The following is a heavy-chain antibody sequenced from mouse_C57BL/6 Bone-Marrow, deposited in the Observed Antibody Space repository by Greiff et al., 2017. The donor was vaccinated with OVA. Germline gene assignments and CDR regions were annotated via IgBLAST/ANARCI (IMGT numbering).Heavy chain of an antibody. CDR1: GYTFTNYW. J-gene: IGHJ2*01. D-gene: IGHD1-1*01. CDR2: IYPGGGYT. V-gene: IGHV1-63*01. CDR3: ARGYYGSSFYYFDY. Sequence: QVQLQQSGAELVRPGTSVKMSCKASGYTFTNYWIGWAKQRPGHGLEWIGDIYPGGGYTNYNEKFKGKATLTADKSSSTSEDSAIYYCARGYYGSSFYYFDYWGQGTTLTVSS.